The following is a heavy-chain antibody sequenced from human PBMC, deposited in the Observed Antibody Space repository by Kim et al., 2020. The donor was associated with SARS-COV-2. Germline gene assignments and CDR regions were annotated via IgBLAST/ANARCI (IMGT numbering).Heavy chain of an antibody. J-gene: IGHJ4*02. CDR3: AKTVPSDGRALFDY. V-gene: IGHV3-30*07. D-gene: IGHD1-26*01. Sequence: AASGKGRFSIARDKSKNTRELQMNSLRAEDTAVYFCAKTVPSDGRALFDYWGQGTLVTVSS.